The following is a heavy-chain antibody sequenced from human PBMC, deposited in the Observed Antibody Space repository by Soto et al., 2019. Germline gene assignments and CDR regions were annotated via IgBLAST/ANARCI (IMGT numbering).Heavy chain of an antibody. CDR2: ISGSGGST. J-gene: IGHJ4*02. CDR3: AKDRGDYSNYGDYFDY. Sequence: VQLLESGGGLVQPGGSLRLSCAASGFTFSSYAMSWVRQAPGKGLEWVSAISGSGGSTYYADSVKGRFTISRDNSKNTLYLQMNSLRAEDTAVYYCAKDRGDYSNYGDYFDYWGQGTLVTVSS. V-gene: IGHV3-23*01. CDR1: GFTFSSYA. D-gene: IGHD4-4*01.